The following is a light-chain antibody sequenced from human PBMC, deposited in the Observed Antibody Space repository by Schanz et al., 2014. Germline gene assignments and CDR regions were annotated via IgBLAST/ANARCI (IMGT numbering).Light chain of an antibody. CDR1: QSVSSN. CDR2: GAS. CDR3: QQYNSWPRT. V-gene: IGKV3-15*01. J-gene: IGKJ1*01. Sequence: EIVMTQSPATLPVSPGERATLSCRARQSVSSNLAWYQQKPGQAPRLLIYGASTRATGIPARFSGSGSGTEFTLTISSLQSEDFAVYYCQQYNSWPRTFGQGTKVEIK.